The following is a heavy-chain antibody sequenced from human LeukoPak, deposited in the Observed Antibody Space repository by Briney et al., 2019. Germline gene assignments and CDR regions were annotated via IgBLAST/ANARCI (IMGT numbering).Heavy chain of an antibody. Sequence: ASVKVFCKASGYTFTGYYMHWVRQAPGQGLEWMGWINPNSGGTNYAQKFQGRVTMTRDTSISTAYMELSRLRSDDTAVYYCARGPYYDFWSGLKPEYYYYGMDVWGQGTTVTVSS. CDR2: INPNSGGT. D-gene: IGHD3-3*01. CDR3: ARGPYYDFWSGLKPEYYYYGMDV. CDR1: GYTFTGYY. J-gene: IGHJ6*02. V-gene: IGHV1-2*02.